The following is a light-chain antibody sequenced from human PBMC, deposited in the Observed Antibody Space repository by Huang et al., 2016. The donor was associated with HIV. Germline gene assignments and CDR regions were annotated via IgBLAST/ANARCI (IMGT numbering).Light chain of an antibody. Sequence: EIVLTLSPGTLSLSPGDRATLSCRASQSVASNYLAWYQHRPGQAPRLLIYGASRRATGIPDRFSDSGSGTDFTLTITRLDPEDFAVYYCQQYGSSWTFGQGTKVEIK. J-gene: IGKJ1*01. CDR3: QQYGSSWT. V-gene: IGKV3-20*01. CDR1: QSVASNY. CDR2: GAS.